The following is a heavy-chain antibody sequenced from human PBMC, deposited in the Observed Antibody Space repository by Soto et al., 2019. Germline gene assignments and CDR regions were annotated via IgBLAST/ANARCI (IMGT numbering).Heavy chain of an antibody. D-gene: IGHD1-20*01. CDR1: GFSLTSPGMC. CDR2: IERDDDDK. V-gene: IGHV2-70*13. Sequence: ESGPTLVNPTETLTLTCTFSGFSLTSPGMCVSWTRQPPGKALEWLALIERDDDDKYYSTSLKTRLTISKDTRKNQVVLTMANMDPADTGTYYCARSIRGPRRFNGMDVWGQGTTVTVS. CDR3: ARSIRGPRRFNGMDV. J-gene: IGHJ6*02.